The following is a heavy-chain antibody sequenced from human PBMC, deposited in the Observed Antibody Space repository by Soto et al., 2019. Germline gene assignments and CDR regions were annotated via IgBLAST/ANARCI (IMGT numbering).Heavy chain of an antibody. J-gene: IGHJ5*01. CDR1: GFSLSTGGVG. CDR3: AHRRMDAVRTGKDWFDS. CDR2: IYSNDDK. V-gene: IGHV2-5*06. D-gene: IGHD1-1*01. Sequence: QITLKESGPTLVEPTQTVTLTCTFSGFSLSTGGVGVSWIRQTPGKALEWLAHIYSNDDKRYGPTLKSRLTIIKDTSKNPVVLTMTNMDPVDTATYFWAHRRMDAVRTGKDWFDSWGQGTLVTVSS.